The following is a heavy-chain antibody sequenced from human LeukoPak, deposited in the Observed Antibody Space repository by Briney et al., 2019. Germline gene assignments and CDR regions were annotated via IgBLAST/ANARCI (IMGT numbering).Heavy chain of an antibody. J-gene: IGHJ4*02. D-gene: IGHD1-26*01. CDR2: IIPIFGTA. Sequence: GASVKVSCKASGYTFTSYYMHWVRQAPGQGPEWMGGIIPIFGTANYAQKFQGRVTITADESTSTAYMELSSLRSEDTAVYYCARDLPSGSYFDYWGQGTLVTVSS. V-gene: IGHV1-69*13. CDR1: GYTFTSYY. CDR3: ARDLPSGSYFDY.